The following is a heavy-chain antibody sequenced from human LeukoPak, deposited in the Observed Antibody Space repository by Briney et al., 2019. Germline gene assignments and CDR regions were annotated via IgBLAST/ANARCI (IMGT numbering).Heavy chain of an antibody. CDR3: ARHMVRGDPLGFDP. D-gene: IGHD3-10*01. J-gene: IGHJ5*02. CDR2: IYPGDSCPGNSRT. V-gene: IGHV5-51*01. Sequence: GESLKISCETSGYSFTSYWIGWVRHKPGKGLEWIGIIYPGDSCPGNSRTRYSPSFQGHVTMSADKSISTAYLQWSSLKASDTAIYYCARHMVRGDPLGFDPWGRGTLVTVSS. CDR1: GYSFTSYW.